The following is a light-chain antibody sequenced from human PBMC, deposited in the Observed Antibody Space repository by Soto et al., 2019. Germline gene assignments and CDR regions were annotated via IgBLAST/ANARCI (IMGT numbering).Light chain of an antibody. V-gene: IGKV3-11*01. CDR1: QSVSRF. Sequence: ETVLTQSPATLSLSPGDRATLSCRASQSVSRFFAWYQQKPGQAPRLLIYGVANRATGVPPRFSGSGSGTDFTLSSRRLEPEDCAVYYFQQRFTWPLNFGGGTKVEIK. CDR3: QQRFTWPLN. CDR2: GVA. J-gene: IGKJ4*01.